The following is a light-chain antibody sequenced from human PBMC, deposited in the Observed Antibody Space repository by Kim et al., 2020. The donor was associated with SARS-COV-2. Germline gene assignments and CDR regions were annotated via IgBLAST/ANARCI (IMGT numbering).Light chain of an antibody. CDR1: SSDVGGYNY. CDR2: DVS. CDR3: SSYTISSTLV. J-gene: IGLJ1*01. Sequence: QSALTQPASVSGSPGQSITISCTGTSSDVGGYNYVSWYQQHPGKAPKLMIYDVSYRPSGVSNRFSGSKSGNTASLTISGLQAEDEADYYCSSYTISSTLVFGTGTKVTVL. V-gene: IGLV2-14*03.